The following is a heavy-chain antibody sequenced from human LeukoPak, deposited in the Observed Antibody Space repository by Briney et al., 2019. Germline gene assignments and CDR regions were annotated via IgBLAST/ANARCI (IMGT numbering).Heavy chain of an antibody. Sequence: GGSLRLSCAASGFTFSSYAIHWVRQAPGKGLEWVAVISYDGSNKYYADSVKGRFTISRDNSKNTLYLQMNSLRAEDTAVYYCASGAGGYWGQGTLVTVSS. J-gene: IGHJ4*02. V-gene: IGHV3-30*04. CDR3: ASGAGGY. CDR2: ISYDGSNK. CDR1: GFTFSSYA. D-gene: IGHD3-10*01.